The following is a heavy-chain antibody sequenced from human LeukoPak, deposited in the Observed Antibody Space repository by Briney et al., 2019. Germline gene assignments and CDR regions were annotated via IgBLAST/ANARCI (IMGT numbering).Heavy chain of an antibody. D-gene: IGHD1-7*01. CDR1: GGTFSSYA. Sequence: GASVKVSCKASGGTFSSYAISWVRQAPGQGLERMGRIIPIFGTANYAQKFQGRVTITTDESTSTAYMELSSLRSEDTAVYYCASSGLLELQAFDYWGQGTLVTVSS. CDR2: IIPIFGTA. V-gene: IGHV1-69*05. CDR3: ASSGLLELQAFDY. J-gene: IGHJ4*02.